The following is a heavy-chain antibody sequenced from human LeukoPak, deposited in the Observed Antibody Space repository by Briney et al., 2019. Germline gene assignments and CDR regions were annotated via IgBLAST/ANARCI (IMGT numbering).Heavy chain of an antibody. D-gene: IGHD6-19*01. V-gene: IGHV3-11*03. CDR3: TRITVVAGNTYLADY. Sequence: PGGSLRLSCAASRFTFSDDYMSWIRQVPGKGLEWVSYITGSSSYTNYVDSVKGRFTISRDNANNTLYLQMNSLRAEDTAVYYCTRITVVAGNTYLADYWGQGTLVTVSS. CDR1: RFTFSDDY. CDR2: ITGSSSYT. J-gene: IGHJ4*02.